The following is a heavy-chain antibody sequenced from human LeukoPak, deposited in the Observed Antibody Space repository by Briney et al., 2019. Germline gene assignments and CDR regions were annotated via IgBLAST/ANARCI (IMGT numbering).Heavy chain of an antibody. CDR3: ARDPYSGLFDY. Sequence: GGSLRLSCAVSGFTFSTYWMSWVRQAPGKGLEWVANIKEDGSETYYVDSLKGRFTISRDNVKNSLYLQINSLRAEDTAVYYCARDPYSGLFDYWGQGTLVTASS. CDR2: IKEDGSET. J-gene: IGHJ4*02. V-gene: IGHV3-7*01. D-gene: IGHD4-11*01. CDR1: GFTFSTYW.